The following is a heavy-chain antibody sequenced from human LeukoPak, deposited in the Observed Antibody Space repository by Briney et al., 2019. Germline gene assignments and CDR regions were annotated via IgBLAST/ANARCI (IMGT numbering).Heavy chain of an antibody. CDR1: NGSISSYY. CDR3: ARLESSGYGYFDS. D-gene: IGHD3-22*01. CDR2: IYYSGST. J-gene: IGHJ4*02. Sequence: SETLTLTCTVANGSISSYYWNRIRQPPGKGLEWIGCIYYSGSTNYNPSLKSRVTISVDTSKNQFSLRLSSVTAADTAVYYCARLESSGYGYFDSWGQGTLVTVSS. V-gene: IGHV4-59*01.